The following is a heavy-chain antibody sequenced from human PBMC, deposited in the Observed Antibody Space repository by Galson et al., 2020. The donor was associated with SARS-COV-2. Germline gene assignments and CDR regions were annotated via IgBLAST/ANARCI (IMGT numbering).Heavy chain of an antibody. V-gene: IGHV3-33*01. CDR1: GFTFSSYG. Sequence: GGSLRLSCAASGFTFSSYGMHWVRQAPGKGLEWVAVIWYGGSNKDYADSVKGRFTISRDNSKNTLYLQMNSLRAEDTAVYYCARDIAVAGTAEESDYWGQGTLVTVSS. J-gene: IGHJ4*02. D-gene: IGHD6-19*01. CDR3: ARDIAVAGTAEESDY. CDR2: IWYGGSNK.